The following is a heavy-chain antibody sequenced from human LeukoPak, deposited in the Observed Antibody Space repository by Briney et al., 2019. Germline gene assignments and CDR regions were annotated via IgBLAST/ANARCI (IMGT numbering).Heavy chain of an antibody. CDR3: AKDRRLAWSPAFDI. Sequence: GGSLRLFYVASGFTFRRPAMSWVRQAPGKGLEWVSAISGSGGSTYYADSVKGRFTISRDNTKNTLYLQMSSLGAEDTAVYYCAKDRRLAWSPAFDIWGRGTMVTVSS. V-gene: IGHV3-23*01. J-gene: IGHJ3*02. D-gene: IGHD2-15*01. CDR1: GFTFRRPA. CDR2: ISGSGGST.